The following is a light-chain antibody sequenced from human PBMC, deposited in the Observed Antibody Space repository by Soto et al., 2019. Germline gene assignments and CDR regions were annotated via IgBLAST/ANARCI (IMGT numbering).Light chain of an antibody. CDR2: DVS. V-gene: IGLV2-11*02. Sequence: QSALTQPRSVSGSPGQSVTISCTGTSSDVGGYNYVSWYQQHPGKDPKLLIYDVSKRPSGVPNRFSGSKSGNTASLTISGLQAEDDDDYYCCSYAGSYTFVFATGTKLTVL. J-gene: IGLJ1*01. CDR1: SSDVGGYNY. CDR3: CSYAGSYTFV.